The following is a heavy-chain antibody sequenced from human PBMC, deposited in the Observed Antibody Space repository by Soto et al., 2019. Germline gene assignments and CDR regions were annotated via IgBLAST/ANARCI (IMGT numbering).Heavy chain of an antibody. CDR2: IDWDDDK. CDR1: GFSLRTSGMC. CDR3: ARDYYGSGSYYNLYYYYYGMDV. V-gene: IGHV2-70*01. D-gene: IGHD3-10*01. J-gene: IGHJ6*02. Sequence: SGPTLVNPTPTPTLTCAFSGFSLRTSGMCVSWIRQPPGKALEWLALIDWDDDKYYSTSLKTRLTISKDTSKNQVVLTMTNMDPVDTATYYCARDYYGSGSYYNLYYYYYGMDVWGQGTTVTVSS.